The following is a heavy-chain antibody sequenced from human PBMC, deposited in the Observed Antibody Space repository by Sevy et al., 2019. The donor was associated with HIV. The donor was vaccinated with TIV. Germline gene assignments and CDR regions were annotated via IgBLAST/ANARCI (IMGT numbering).Heavy chain of an antibody. Sequence: GGSLRLSCAVSGFSFDSYGMTWVRQAPGKGLEWVSGISGSGTRTYYADSVKGRFSISRDNSKNRLYLQMDRLRSEDTAIDYCGKGGGGHYDPDEIGYYFYYYNMDVWGKGTTVTVSS. V-gene: IGHV3-23*01. J-gene: IGHJ6*03. CDR1: GFSFDSYG. D-gene: IGHD3-22*01. CDR3: GKGGGGHYDPDEIGYYFYYYNMDV. CDR2: ISGSGTRT.